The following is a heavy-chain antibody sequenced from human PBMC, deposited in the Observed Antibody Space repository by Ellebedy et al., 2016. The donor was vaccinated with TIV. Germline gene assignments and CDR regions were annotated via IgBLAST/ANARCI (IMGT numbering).Heavy chain of an antibody. V-gene: IGHV4-59*08. Sequence: MPSETLSLTCAVYGGSFSSYYWSWIRQPPGKGLEWIGYIYYSGSTNYNPSLKSRVTISVDTSKNQFSLKLSSVTAADTAVYYCARHVDEYSSSKRFDPWGQGTLVTVSS. CDR3: ARHVDEYSSSKRFDP. D-gene: IGHD6-6*01. J-gene: IGHJ5*02. CDR1: GGSFSSYY. CDR2: IYYSGST.